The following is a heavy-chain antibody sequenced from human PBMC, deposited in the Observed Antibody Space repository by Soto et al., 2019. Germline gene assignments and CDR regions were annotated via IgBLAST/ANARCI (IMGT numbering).Heavy chain of an antibody. Sequence: SGTLSLTCVVSGASFRSYYWCWIRQSPEKGLEWIGYIYYSGSTNYNPSLKSRVTISIDTSKNQFSLKVNSVTAADTAVYYCARARGSAGVFDYWGQGTQVT. V-gene: IGHV4-59*01. CDR3: ARARGSAGVFDY. D-gene: IGHD5-12*01. J-gene: IGHJ4*02. CDR1: GASFRSYY. CDR2: IYYSGST.